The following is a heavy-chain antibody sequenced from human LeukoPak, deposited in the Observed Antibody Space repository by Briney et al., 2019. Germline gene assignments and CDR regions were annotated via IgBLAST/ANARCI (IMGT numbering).Heavy chain of an antibody. CDR1: GFTFSSYS. Sequence: PGGSLRLSCAASGFTFSSYSMNWVRQAPGKGLEWVSSISGSSVYIYYAGSVQGRFTISRDNAKKSLFLQMNSLRAEDTAVYYCVRAMEMTTIGPGYWGQGTLVTVSS. V-gene: IGHV3-21*01. CDR3: VRAMEMTTIGPGY. D-gene: IGHD5-24*01. CDR2: ISGSSVYI. J-gene: IGHJ4*02.